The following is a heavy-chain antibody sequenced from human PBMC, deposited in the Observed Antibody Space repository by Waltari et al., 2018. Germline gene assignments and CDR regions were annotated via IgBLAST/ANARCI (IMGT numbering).Heavy chain of an antibody. J-gene: IGHJ3*02. V-gene: IGHV4-59*01. Sequence: QVQLQESGPGLVAPSETLSLSCTVSGDSFSGYYWTWIRQPPGKGLEWIGNIYKRGKTKYNPSLKSRVPISADTSKSQFSLTLSSVSAADTAVYYCARGTVITIFGVPSPDALDIWGQGTAVTV. D-gene: IGHD3-3*01. CDR3: ARGTVITIFGVPSPDALDI. CDR2: IYKRGKT. CDR1: GDSFSGYY.